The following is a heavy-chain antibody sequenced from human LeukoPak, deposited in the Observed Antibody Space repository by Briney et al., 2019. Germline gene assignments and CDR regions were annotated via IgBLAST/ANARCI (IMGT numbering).Heavy chain of an antibody. Sequence: SETLSLTCTISGDSINSYHWSWLRQPPGSKLEWIGYFYYSGVTNYNPSLKSRVTMSVDTSKNQFSLKLSSVTAADTAVYYCARDSRWELQGGFDYWGQGTLVTVSS. CDR2: FYYSGVT. CDR1: GDSINSYH. V-gene: IGHV4-59*12. D-gene: IGHD1-26*01. J-gene: IGHJ4*02. CDR3: ARDSRWELQGGFDY.